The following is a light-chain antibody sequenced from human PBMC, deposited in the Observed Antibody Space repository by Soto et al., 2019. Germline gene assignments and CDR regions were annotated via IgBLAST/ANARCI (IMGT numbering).Light chain of an antibody. CDR2: EGS. J-gene: IGLJ1*01. Sequence: QSALTQPASVSDSPGQSITISCTGTSSDVGGYDLVSWYQQHPGKAPKLMIYEGSKRPSGVSNRFSGSKSGNTTSLTISGVQAEDEADYYCCSYAGSFYVFGTGTKLTVL. CDR3: CSYAGSFYV. V-gene: IGLV2-23*01. CDR1: SSDVGGYDL.